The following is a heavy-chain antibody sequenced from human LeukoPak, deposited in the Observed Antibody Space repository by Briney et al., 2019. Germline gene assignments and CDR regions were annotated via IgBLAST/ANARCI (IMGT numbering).Heavy chain of an antibody. Sequence: GGSLRLSCAASGFTFSSYGMHWVRQAPGKGLGWGAFLLYDGNNKYYADSVKGRFTLSRDTPKNTLYLQMNSLRAEDTAVYYCAKGHDYGDYTFDSWGQGTLVTVSS. D-gene: IGHD4-17*01. J-gene: IGHJ4*02. CDR1: GFTFSSYG. CDR2: LLYDGNNK. V-gene: IGHV3-30*02. CDR3: AKGHDYGDYTFDS.